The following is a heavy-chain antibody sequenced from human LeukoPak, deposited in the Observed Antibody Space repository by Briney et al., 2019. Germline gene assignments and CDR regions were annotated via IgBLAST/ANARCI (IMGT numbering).Heavy chain of an antibody. D-gene: IGHD2-15*01. J-gene: IGHJ4*02. Sequence: SETLSLTCSVSGGSISLSYYYWGWIRQPPGKALEWIGRIYTSGSTNYNPSLKSRVTISVDMSKNQFSLKLTSVTAADTAVYSCASQKCSGGRCYPFDYWGQGTLVTVSS. CDR2: IYTSGST. CDR3: ASQKCSGGRCYPFDY. CDR1: GGSISLSYYY. V-gene: IGHV4-61*05.